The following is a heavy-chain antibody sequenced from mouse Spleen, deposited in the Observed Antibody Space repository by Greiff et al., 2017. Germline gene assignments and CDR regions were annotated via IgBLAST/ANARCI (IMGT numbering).Heavy chain of an antibody. CDR2: IDPSDSYT. CDR3: LLHFDV. V-gene: IGHV1-69*01. Sequence: QVQLQQSGAELVMPGASVKLSCKASGYTFTSYWMHWVKQRPGQGLEWIGEIDPSDSYTNYNQKFKGKATLTVDKSSSTAYMQLSSLTSEDSAVYYCLLHFDVWGTGTTVTVSS. D-gene: IGHD2-10*01. J-gene: IGHJ1*03. CDR1: GYTFTSYW.